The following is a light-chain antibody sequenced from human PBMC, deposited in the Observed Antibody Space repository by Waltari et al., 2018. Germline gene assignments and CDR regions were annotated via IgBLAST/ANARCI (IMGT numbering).Light chain of an antibody. CDR2: GVS. J-gene: IGKJ2*01. V-gene: IGKV3-15*01. Sequence: EIVLTQSPASLSVSPGERATLSCKASRSIAGNLAWYQQKPGQAPRLRIYGVSTRATGIPARFSGGRSGTEFTLTISSLQSEDVALYYCQQYDNWPPYTFGQGTRLEIK. CDR1: RSIAGN. CDR3: QQYDNWPPYT.